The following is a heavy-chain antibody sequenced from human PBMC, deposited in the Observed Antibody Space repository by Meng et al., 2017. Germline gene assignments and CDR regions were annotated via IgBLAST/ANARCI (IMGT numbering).Heavy chain of an antibody. J-gene: IGHJ1*01. CDR1: GFPFSSYA. CDR3: AKDRVGDYCGGDCYSHFQH. CDR2: ISGSGGST. V-gene: IGHV3-23*01. D-gene: IGHD2-21*02. Sequence: GESLKISCAASGFPFSSYAMSWVRQAPGKGLEWVSAISGSGGSTYYADSVKGRFTISRDNSKNTLYLQMNSLRAEDTAVYYCAKDRVGDYCGGDCYSHFQHWGQGTLVTVSS.